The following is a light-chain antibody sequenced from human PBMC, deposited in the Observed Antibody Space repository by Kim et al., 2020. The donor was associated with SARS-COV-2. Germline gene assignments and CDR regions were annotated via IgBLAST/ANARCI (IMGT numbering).Light chain of an antibody. V-gene: IGKV1-39*01. CDR1: QRISSY. Sequence: SASVGDRVTITCRASQRISSYLNWYQQKPGKAPKLLIYAASSLQSGVPSRFSGSVSGTDFTLTISSLQPEDFATYYCQQSYSTPYSFGQGTKLEI. J-gene: IGKJ2*03. CDR2: AAS. CDR3: QQSYSTPYS.